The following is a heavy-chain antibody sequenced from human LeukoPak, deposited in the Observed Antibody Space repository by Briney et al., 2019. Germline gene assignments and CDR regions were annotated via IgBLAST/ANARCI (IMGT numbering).Heavy chain of an antibody. V-gene: IGHV3-48*02. D-gene: IGHD2/OR15-2a*01. Sequence: GGSLRLSCAASGFTFSSYSMNWVRQAPGKGLEWVSYISSSSTIYYADSVKGRFTISRDNAKNSLYLQMNSLRDEDTAVYYCARVGLLLHYFDYWGQGTLVTVSS. J-gene: IGHJ4*02. CDR2: ISSSSTI. CDR1: GFTFSSYS. CDR3: ARVGLLLHYFDY.